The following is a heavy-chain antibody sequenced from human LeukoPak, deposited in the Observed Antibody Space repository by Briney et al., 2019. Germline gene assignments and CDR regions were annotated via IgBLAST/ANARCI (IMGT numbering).Heavy chain of an antibody. CDR3: ARYIVGATEFDP. D-gene: IGHD1-26*01. Sequence: SVKVSCKASGGTFSSYTISWVRQAPGQGLEWMGRIIPTLGIANYAQKFQGRVTITADKSTSTAYMELSSLRSEDTAVYYCARYIVGATEFDPWGQGTLVTVSS. J-gene: IGHJ5*02. CDR2: IIPTLGIA. CDR1: GGTFSSYT. V-gene: IGHV1-69*02.